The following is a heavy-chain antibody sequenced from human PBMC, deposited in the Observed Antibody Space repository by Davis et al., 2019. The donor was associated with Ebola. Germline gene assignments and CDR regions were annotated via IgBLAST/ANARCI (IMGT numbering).Heavy chain of an antibody. J-gene: IGHJ5*01. CDR2: ISTFDGRT. V-gene: IGHV1-18*01. Sequence: ASVKVSCKASGDTIATYGFSWVRRAPGQGLEWMGWISTFDGRTNYAQKFQDRVTLTKDTSRITAHMEMWNLKSDDTAIYYCATDITGGSYYNWFDSWGQGTLVIVSS. D-gene: IGHD1-26*01. CDR3: ATDITGGSYYNWFDS. CDR1: GDTIATYG.